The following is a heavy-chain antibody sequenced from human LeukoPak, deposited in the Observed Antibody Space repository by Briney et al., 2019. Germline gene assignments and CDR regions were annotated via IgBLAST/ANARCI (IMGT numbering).Heavy chain of an antibody. CDR3: ARVDSNGWHYFDY. CDR1: GDSVSSNSAA. CDR2: TFYRSKWYN. D-gene: IGHD6-19*01. J-gene: IGHJ4*02. Sequence: SQTLSLTCAISGDSVSSNSAAWNWVRQSPSRGLEWLGRTFYRSKWYNDYAVSVKSRITISPDTSKNQFSLQLNSVTPEDTAVYYCARVDSNGWHYFDYWGQGTLVTVSS. V-gene: IGHV6-1*01.